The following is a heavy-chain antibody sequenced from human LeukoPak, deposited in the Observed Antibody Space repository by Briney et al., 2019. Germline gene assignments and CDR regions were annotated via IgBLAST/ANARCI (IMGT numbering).Heavy chain of an antibody. V-gene: IGHV4-59*11. Sequence: SETLSLTCTVSGVSINSHYWSWIRQPPGKGLEWIGFIYDSGSANYKSSLESRVTMTVDTSKNQFSLKLNSVTAADTAVYYCARVLQNYYHLDVWGKGTAVTVSS. CDR1: GVSINSHY. D-gene: IGHD3-3*01. J-gene: IGHJ6*03. CDR3: ARVLQNYYHLDV. CDR2: IYDSGSA.